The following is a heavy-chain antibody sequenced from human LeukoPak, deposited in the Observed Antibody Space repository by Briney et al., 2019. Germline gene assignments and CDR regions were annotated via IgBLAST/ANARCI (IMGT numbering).Heavy chain of an antibody. CDR3: ARDLIRGSLWFGDDEYYMDV. CDR2: ISAYNGNT. V-gene: IGHV1-18*01. CDR1: GYTFTSYG. D-gene: IGHD3-10*01. Sequence: GASVKDSCKASGYTFTSYGISWVRQAPGQGLEWMGWISAYNGNTNYAQKLQGRVTMTTDTSTSTAYMELRSLRSDDTAVYYCARDLIRGSLWFGDDEYYMDVWGKGTTVTVSS. J-gene: IGHJ6*03.